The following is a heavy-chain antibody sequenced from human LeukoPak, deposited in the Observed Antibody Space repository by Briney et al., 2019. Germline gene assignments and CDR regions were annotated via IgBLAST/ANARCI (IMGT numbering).Heavy chain of an antibody. J-gene: IGHJ3*02. CDR2: IKQDGSEK. D-gene: IGHD3-22*01. Sequence: GGSLRLSCAASGFTFSSYWMNWVRQAPGKGLEWVADIKQDGSEKYYVDSVKGRFTISRDNAKNSLYLQMNSLRAEDTAVYYCARDSCYDSSGYSDDAFDIWGQGTMVTVSS. V-gene: IGHV3-7*01. CDR1: GFTFSSYW. CDR3: ARDSCYDSSGYSDDAFDI.